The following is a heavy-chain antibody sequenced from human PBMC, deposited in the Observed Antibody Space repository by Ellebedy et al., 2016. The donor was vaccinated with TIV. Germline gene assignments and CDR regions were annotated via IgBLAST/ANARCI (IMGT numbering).Heavy chain of an antibody. CDR1: GFTFSGYY. J-gene: IGHJ6*02. CDR2: ISYSGDLM. D-gene: IGHD5-18*01. CDR3: AKSPAMEYYYYGMDV. Sequence: GESLKISCAASGFTFSGYYMSWFRQAPGKGPEWVSYISYSGDLMYYADSVKGRFTISRDNSKNTLYLQMNSLRAEDTAVYYCAKSPAMEYYYYGMDVWGQGTTVTVSS. V-gene: IGHV3-23*01.